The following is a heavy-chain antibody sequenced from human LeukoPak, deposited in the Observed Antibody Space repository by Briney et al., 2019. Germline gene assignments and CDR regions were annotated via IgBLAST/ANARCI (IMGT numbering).Heavy chain of an antibody. V-gene: IGHV4-4*07. CDR2: IYISGST. D-gene: IGHD2-15*01. J-gene: IGHJ4*02. CDR1: GASINSHY. Sequence: PSKTLSLTCTVSGASINSHYWSWIWQPAGKRMEWIGRIYISGSTNYNSSLQSRVTMSVDTSQNQFSLKLTSVTAADTAVYYCARALNPLPGTYYFDYWGQGTLVTVSS. CDR3: ARALNPLPGTYYFDY.